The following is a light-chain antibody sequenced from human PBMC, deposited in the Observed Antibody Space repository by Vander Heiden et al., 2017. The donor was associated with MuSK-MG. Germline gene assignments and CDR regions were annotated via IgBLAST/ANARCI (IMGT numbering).Light chain of an antibody. CDR1: QSVTRA. J-gene: IGKJ1*01. CDR2: GAS. V-gene: IGKV1-39*01. CDR3: QRCERTMWT. Sequence: DIQMTQSPSSLSASVGDRVTMTCRASQSVTRALNWYRQKPGKAPQLLIYGASNLQKGVPSRFSGSGSGTEFTLTISDLHPDDVTSYYCQRCERTMWTFGQGTKVEVK.